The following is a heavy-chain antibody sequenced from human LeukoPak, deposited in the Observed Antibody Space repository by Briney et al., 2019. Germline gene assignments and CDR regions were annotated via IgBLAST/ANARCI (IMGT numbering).Heavy chain of an antibody. CDR2: IYYSGST. V-gene: IGHV4-59*11. J-gene: IGHJ4*02. CDR1: GGSISSHY. CDR3: ARGRAVAGNYYFDY. D-gene: IGHD6-19*01. Sequence: SETLSLTCTVSGGSISSHYWSWIRQPPGKELEWIGYIYYSGSTNYNPSLKSRVTISVDTSKNQFSLKLSSVTAADTAVYYCARGRAVAGNYYFDYWGQGTLVTVSS.